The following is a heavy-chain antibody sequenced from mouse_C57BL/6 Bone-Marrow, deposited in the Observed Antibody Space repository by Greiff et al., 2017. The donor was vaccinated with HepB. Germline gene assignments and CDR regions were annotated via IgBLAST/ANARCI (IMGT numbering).Heavy chain of an antibody. J-gene: IGHJ1*01. V-gene: IGHV7-3*01. D-gene: IGHD1-1*01. CDR2: IRNKANGYTT. CDR3: ASDSSRHRCFDD. CDR1: GFTFTDYY. Sequence: EVRLMESGGGLVQPGGSLSLSCAASGFTFTDYYMSCVRQPPGTALGWLGFIRNKANGYTTVYSASVKGRFTICSDNSQSILYLQLNAMVAEDSVTNYSASDSSRHRCFDDWVAGTTVTVST.